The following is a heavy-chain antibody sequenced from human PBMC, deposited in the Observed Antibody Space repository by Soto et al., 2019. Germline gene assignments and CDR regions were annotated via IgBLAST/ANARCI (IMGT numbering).Heavy chain of an antibody. CDR1: GFTFTSSA. Sequence: QMPLVQSGPEVKKPGTSVKVSCKASGFTFTSSAVQWVRQARGQRLEWIGWIVVGSGNTNYAQKFQERVTITRDMSTSTAYMELSSLRSEDTAVYYCAADRGNYYYYGMDVWGQGTTVTVSS. V-gene: IGHV1-58*01. J-gene: IGHJ6*02. CDR3: AADRGNYYYYGMDV. CDR2: IVVGSGNT.